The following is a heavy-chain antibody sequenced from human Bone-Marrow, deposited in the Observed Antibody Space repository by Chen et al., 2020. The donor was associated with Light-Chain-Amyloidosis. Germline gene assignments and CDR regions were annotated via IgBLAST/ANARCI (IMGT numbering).Heavy chain of an antibody. Sequence: EVHLEQSGPEVKKPGESLKISCKGSGSPFPNYWIGWVRQMPGKGLEWMGVIYPDDSDARYSPSFEGQVTISADKSITTAYLQWRSLKASDTAMYYCARRRDGYNFDYWGQGTLVTVSS. V-gene: IGHV5-51*01. J-gene: IGHJ4*02. CDR3: ARRRDGYNFDY. D-gene: IGHD5-12*01. CDR1: GSPFPNYW. CDR2: IYPDDSDA.